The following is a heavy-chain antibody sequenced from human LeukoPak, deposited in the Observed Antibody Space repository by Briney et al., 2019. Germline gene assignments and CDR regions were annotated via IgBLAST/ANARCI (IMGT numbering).Heavy chain of an antibody. V-gene: IGHV4-34*01. CDR3: ASLFGYWYFDL. J-gene: IGHJ2*01. D-gene: IGHD3-3*01. Sequence: SETLSLTCAVYGGSFSGYYWSWIRQPPGKGLEWIGEINHSGSTNYNPSLKSRVTISVDTSKNQFSLKLSSVTAADTAVYYCASLFGYWYFDLWGRGTLVTVSS. CDR2: INHSGST. CDR1: GGSFSGYY.